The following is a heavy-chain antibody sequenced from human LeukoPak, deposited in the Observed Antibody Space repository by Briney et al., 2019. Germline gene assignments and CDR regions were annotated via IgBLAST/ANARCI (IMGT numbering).Heavy chain of an antibody. J-gene: IGHJ4*02. CDR1: GYSFTNYW. D-gene: IGHD3-10*01. Sequence: GEPLKISCQVSGYSFTNYWIGWVRQMPGKGLESMGIIYPADSDTAYSPSFQGQVTISADKSISTVHLQWSSLKASDTAMYYCARQSRDGSKTRGYYFDYWGQGTLVTVS. V-gene: IGHV5-51*01. CDR3: ARQSRDGSKTRGYYFDY. CDR2: IYPADSDT.